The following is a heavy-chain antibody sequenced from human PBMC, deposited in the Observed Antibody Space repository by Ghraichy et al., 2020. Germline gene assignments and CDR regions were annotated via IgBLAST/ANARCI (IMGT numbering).Heavy chain of an antibody. J-gene: IGHJ4*02. V-gene: IGHV3-30-3*01. CDR2: ISYDGSNK. CDR1: GFTFSSYA. D-gene: IGHD6-13*01. CDR3: AGRIAAAGMVGY. Sequence: GGSLRLSCAASGFTFSSYAMHWVRQAPGKGLEWVAVISYDGSNKYYADSVKGRFTISRDNSKNTLYLQMNSLRAEDTAVYYCAGRIAAAGMVGYWGQGTLVTVSS.